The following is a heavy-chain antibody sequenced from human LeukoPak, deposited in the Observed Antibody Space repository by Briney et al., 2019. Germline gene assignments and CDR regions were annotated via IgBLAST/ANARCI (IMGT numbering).Heavy chain of an antibody. V-gene: IGHV6-1*01. D-gene: IGHD2-15*01. J-gene: IGHJ2*01. CDR2: TYYKSKLYN. CDR1: GDSFSSSSAT. CDR3: ARDPSGGFRWYFDL. Sequence: PSQTLSLTCGISGDSFSSSSATWNWFRQSPSRGLEWLGRTYYKSKLYNDYAVSVKSRITISPDTSRNQFSLQLSSVTPDDTAVYYCARDPSGGFRWYFDLWGRGTLVTVSS.